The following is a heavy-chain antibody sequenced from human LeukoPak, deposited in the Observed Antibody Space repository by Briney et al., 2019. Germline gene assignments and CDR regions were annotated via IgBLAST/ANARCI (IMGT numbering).Heavy chain of an antibody. V-gene: IGHV5-51*01. CDR2: IYPGDSGP. J-gene: IGHJ3*01. CDR1: GYIFTSYC. CDR3: GMSGDRVPLQDDVFDV. Sequence: PGESLKISCKVSGYIFTSYCIGWVRQMPGKGLEWMGIIYPGDSGPTYSPSFQGQVTISVDKSINTAYLQWSSLQASDTAMYYCGMSGDRVPLQDDVFDVWGQGTMVTVST. D-gene: IGHD1-26*01.